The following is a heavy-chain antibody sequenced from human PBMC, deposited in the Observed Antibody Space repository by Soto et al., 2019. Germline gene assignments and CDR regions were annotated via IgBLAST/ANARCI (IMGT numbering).Heavy chain of an antibody. CDR3: ARAPRGGGYYYYYYMDV. CDR1: GGSFSGYY. CDR2: INHSGST. Sequence: SETLSLTCAVYGGSFSGYYWSWIRQPPGKGLEWIGEINHSGSTNYNPSLKSRVTISVDTSKNQFSLKLSSVTAADTAVYYCARAPRGGGYYYYYYMDVWGKGTTVTVSS. J-gene: IGHJ6*03. V-gene: IGHV4-34*01. D-gene: IGHD3-10*01.